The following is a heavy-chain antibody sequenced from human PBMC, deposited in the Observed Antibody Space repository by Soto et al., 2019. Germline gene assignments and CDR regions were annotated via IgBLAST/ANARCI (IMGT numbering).Heavy chain of an antibody. Sequence: QVQLQESGPGLVKPSQTLSLTCTVSGGSISSGGYYWSWIRQHPGKGLEWIGYIYYSGSTYYNPSLKSRVTISVDTSKNQFSLKLSSVTAADTAVYYCARGRDYYDSSGYHSYYYYGMDVWGQGTTVTVSS. CDR1: GGSISSGGYY. CDR3: ARGRDYYDSSGYHSYYYYGMDV. D-gene: IGHD3-22*01. CDR2: IYYSGST. V-gene: IGHV4-31*03. J-gene: IGHJ6*02.